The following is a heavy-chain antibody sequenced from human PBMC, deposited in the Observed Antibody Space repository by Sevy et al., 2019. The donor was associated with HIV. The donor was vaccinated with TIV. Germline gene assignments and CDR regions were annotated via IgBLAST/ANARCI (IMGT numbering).Heavy chain of an antibody. J-gene: IGHJ4*02. V-gene: IGHV3-23*01. CDR3: AKEWTQLSDWYGELDY. D-gene: IGHD6-19*01. CDR2: IRISGGNT. Sequence: GGSLRLSCAASGFTFSNYAMSWVRQAPGKGLEWVSSIRISGGNTYYADPVKGRFTISRDNSKNTLYLQMNRLRAEDTAVYYCAKEWTQLSDWYGELDYWGQGSLVTVSS. CDR1: GFTFSNYA.